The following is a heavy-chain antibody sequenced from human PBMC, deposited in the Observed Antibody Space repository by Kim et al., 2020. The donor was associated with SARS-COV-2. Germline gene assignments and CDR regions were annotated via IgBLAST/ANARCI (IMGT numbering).Heavy chain of an antibody. CDR2: IYYSGST. CDR3: ARHDVAAAGTSSRFDY. J-gene: IGHJ4*02. V-gene: IGHV4-39*01. Sequence: SETLSLTCTVSGGSISSSSYYWGWIRQPPGKGLEWIGSIYYSGSTYYNPSLKSRVTISVDTSKNQFSLKLSSVTAADTAVYYCARHDVAAAGTSSRFDYWGQGTLVTVSS. CDR1: GGSISSSSYY. D-gene: IGHD6-13*01.